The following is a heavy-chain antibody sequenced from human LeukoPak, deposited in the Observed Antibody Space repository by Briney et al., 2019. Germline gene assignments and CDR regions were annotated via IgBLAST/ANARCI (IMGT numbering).Heavy chain of an antibody. CDR1: GFTFSSYA. V-gene: IGHV3-23*01. Sequence: GGSLRLSCAASGFTFSSYAMSWVRQAPGKGLEWVSAISGSGGSTYYAYSVKCRFTISRDNSKNTLYLQMNSLRTEDTAVYYCAKEDYDILTGYEDWGQGTLVTVSS. CDR3: AKEDYDILTGYED. J-gene: IGHJ4*02. D-gene: IGHD3-9*01. CDR2: ISGSGGST.